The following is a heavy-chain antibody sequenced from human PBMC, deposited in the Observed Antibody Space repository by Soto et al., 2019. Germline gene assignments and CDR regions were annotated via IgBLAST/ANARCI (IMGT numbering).Heavy chain of an antibody. CDR3: ARVRPYAAAAPGPAFDI. CDR1: GGTFSSYT. CDR2: IIPIFGTA. Sequence: SVKVSCKASGGTFSSYTISWVRQAPGQGLEWMGGIIPIFGTANYAQKFQGRVTITADESTSTAYMELSSLRSEDTAVYYYARVRPYAAAAPGPAFDIWGQGTMVTVSS. J-gene: IGHJ3*02. D-gene: IGHD6-13*01. V-gene: IGHV1-69*13.